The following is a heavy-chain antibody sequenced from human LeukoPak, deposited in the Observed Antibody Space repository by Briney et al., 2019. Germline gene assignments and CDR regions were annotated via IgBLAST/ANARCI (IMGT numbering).Heavy chain of an antibody. CDR2: INERATII. J-gene: IGHJ4*02. Sequence: PGGSLRLSCAASGFTFSNYWMHWVRHAPGKGLEWVSRINERATIISYADSVKGRLTISRENARNTLYLQMNSLTAEDTAVYYCVRDLILVWTPGDDFDHWGQGTLVTVSS. CDR3: VRDLILVWTPGDDFDH. CDR1: GFTFSNYW. D-gene: IGHD3-16*01. V-gene: IGHV3-74*01.